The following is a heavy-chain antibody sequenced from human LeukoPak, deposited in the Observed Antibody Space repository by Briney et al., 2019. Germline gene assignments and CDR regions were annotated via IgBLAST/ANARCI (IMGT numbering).Heavy chain of an antibody. Sequence: ASVKVSCKTSGFTFTNYDINWVRQATGQGLEWMGWMNPNSAKTGYAQKFQDRVTITWNTSISTAYMEVSSLTSEDTAVYYCARGFDFPYWGQGTLVTVSS. V-gene: IGHV1-8*03. D-gene: IGHD3-9*01. CDR1: GFTFTNYD. CDR2: MNPNSAKT. CDR3: ARGFDFPY. J-gene: IGHJ4*02.